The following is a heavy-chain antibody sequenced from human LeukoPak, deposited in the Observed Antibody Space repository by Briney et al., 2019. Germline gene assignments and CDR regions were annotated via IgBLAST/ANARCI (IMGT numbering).Heavy chain of an antibody. CDR2: IGDSGGTI. Sequence: GSLSLSCAASGFTFSNYAMNWVRQAPGKGLEWVSAIGDSGGTIYYADSVKGRFTTSRDNSKNTLYLQVSSLRAVDTAVYYCAKTAPDTTYFDYWGQGTLVTVSS. CDR1: GFTFSNYA. J-gene: IGHJ4*02. V-gene: IGHV3-23*01. CDR3: AKTAPDTTYFDY. D-gene: IGHD2-21*02.